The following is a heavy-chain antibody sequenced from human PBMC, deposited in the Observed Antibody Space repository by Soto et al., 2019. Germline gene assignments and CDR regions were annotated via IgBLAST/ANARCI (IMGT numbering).Heavy chain of an antibody. Sequence: SETLSLTCAVSGDSISSGYYWAWIRQPPGKGQEWIGSIYHSGTTYYNPSLESRVTISVDTSKNQFSLKLSSVTAADSAVYYCARGPDVVVAPTAEGYYFDYWGQGALVTVSS. CDR2: IYHSGTT. CDR3: ARGPDVVVAPTAEGYYFDY. D-gene: IGHD2-21*01. J-gene: IGHJ4*02. CDR1: GDSISSGYY. V-gene: IGHV4-38-2*01.